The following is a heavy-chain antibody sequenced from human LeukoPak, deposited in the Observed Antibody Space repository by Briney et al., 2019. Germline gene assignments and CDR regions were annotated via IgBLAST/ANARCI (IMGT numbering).Heavy chain of an antibody. V-gene: IGHV4-34*01. CDR1: GGSFSGYY. D-gene: IGHD2-2*01. CDR2: INHSGST. CDR3: ARGYCSSTSCYINWFDP. J-gene: IGHJ5*02. Sequence: SETLSLTCAVYGGSFSGYYWSWIRQPPGKGLEWIGEINHSGSTNYNPSLKSRVTISVDTSKNQFSLKLSSVTAADMAVYYCARGYCSSTSCYINWFDPWGQGTLVTVSS.